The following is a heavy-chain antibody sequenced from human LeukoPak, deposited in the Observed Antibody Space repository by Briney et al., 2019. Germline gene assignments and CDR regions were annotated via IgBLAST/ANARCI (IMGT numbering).Heavy chain of an antibody. CDR1: GYTFTSYY. Sequence: ASVKVSCKASGYTFTSYYMHWVRQAPGQGLEWMGWINPNSGGTNYAQKFQGRVTMTRDTSISTAYMELSRLRSDDTAVYYCARARLRLGELSFIPFDYWGQGTLVTVSS. CDR3: ARARLRLGELSFIPFDY. J-gene: IGHJ4*02. CDR2: INPNSGGT. D-gene: IGHD3-16*02. V-gene: IGHV1-2*02.